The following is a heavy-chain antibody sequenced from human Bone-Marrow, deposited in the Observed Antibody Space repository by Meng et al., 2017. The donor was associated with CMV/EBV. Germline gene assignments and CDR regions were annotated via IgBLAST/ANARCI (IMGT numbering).Heavy chain of an antibody. Sequence: GGSLRLSCLACGFMFSSDCMNWVRQAPGKGLEWVSYISSSSSTIYYADSVKGRFTISRDNAKNSLYLQMNSLRAEDTAVYYCASANMVPTYYYYYGMDVWGQGTTVTASS. D-gene: IGHD3-10*01. CDR2: ISSSSSTI. J-gene: IGHJ6*02. CDR3: ASANMVPTYYYYYGMDV. CDR1: GFMFSSDC. V-gene: IGHV3-48*04.